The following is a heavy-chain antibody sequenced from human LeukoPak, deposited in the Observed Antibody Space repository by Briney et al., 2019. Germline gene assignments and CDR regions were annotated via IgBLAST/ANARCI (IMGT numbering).Heavy chain of an antibody. V-gene: IGHV1-18*01. CDR2: ISAYNGNT. J-gene: IGHJ4*02. CDR3: ARRCYYDSSGYYQYYFDY. D-gene: IGHD3-22*01. CDR1: GYTFTSYG. Sequence: ASVKVSCKASGYTFTSYGISWVRQAPGQGLEWMGWISAYNGNTNYAQKLQGRVTMTTDTSTSTAYVELRSLRSDDTAVYYCARRCYYDSSGYYQYYFDYWGQGTLVTVSS.